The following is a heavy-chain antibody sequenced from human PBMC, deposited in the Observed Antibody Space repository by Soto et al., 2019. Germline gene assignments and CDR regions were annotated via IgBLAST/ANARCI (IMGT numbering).Heavy chain of an antibody. CDR3: ARGPYDFWSGYSNWFDP. Sequence: QVQLVQSGAEVKKPGASVKVSCKASGYTFTSYGISWVRQAPGQGLEWMGWISAYNGNTNYAQKLQGRVTMTTDTSTSTAYMELRSLRSADTAVYYCARGPYDFWSGYSNWFDPWGQGTLVTVSS. CDR1: GYTFTSYG. V-gene: IGHV1-18*01. J-gene: IGHJ5*02. D-gene: IGHD3-3*01. CDR2: ISAYNGNT.